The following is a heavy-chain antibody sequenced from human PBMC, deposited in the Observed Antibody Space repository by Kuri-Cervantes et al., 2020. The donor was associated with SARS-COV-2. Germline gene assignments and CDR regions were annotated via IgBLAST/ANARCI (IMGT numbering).Heavy chain of an antibody. D-gene: IGHD3-3*01. CDR2: ISSSGSTI. CDR3: ARDPLVTIFGVVLLSYYFDY. Sequence: GESLKISCAASGFTFSSYEMNWVRQAPGKGLEWVSYISSSGSTIYYADSVKGRFAISRDNAKNSLYLQMNSLRAEDTAVYYCARDPLVTIFGVVLLSYYFDYWGQGTLVTVSS. CDR1: GFTFSSYE. J-gene: IGHJ4*02. V-gene: IGHV3-48*03.